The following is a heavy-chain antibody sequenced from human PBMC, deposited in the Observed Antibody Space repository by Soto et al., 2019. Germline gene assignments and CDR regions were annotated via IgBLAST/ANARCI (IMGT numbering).Heavy chain of an antibody. V-gene: IGHV3-7*01. CDR2: INTDGSEK. J-gene: IGHJ4*02. Sequence: LRLSCAASGFTFSASWMNWVRQAPGKGLEWVAYINTDGSEKNYVDSVKGRFTISRDNAKKSLYLQMNSLRVEDTAVYYCARTPRLLGSWGQGTRVTVSS. D-gene: IGHD6-6*01. CDR1: GFTFSASW. CDR3: ARTPRLLGS.